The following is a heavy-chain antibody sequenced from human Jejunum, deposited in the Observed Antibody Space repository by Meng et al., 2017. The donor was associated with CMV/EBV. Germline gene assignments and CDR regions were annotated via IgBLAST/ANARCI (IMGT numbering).Heavy chain of an antibody. J-gene: IGHJ4*02. Sequence: DSITSGDHYCSWIRQPPGKGLEWIGYIYYSGNTYYKPSLKSRVAMSVDTSKNQFSLKLSSVTAADTAVYYCARGYCSVDNCYNFDYWGQGTLVTVSS. V-gene: IGHV4-30-4*01. CDR1: DSITSGDHY. D-gene: IGHD2-15*01. CDR2: IYYSGNT. CDR3: ARGYCSVDNCYNFDY.